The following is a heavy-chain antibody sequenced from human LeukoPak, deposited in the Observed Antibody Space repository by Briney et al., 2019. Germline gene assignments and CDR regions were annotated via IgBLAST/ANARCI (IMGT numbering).Heavy chain of an antibody. CDR3: ARPEPGIAIDD. V-gene: IGHV4-39*01. CDR1: AGSISSSSYY. J-gene: IGHJ4*02. D-gene: IGHD6-13*01. Sequence: LSETLSLTCTVAAGSISSSSYYSGWIRQPPGKGLEWIGRIYYSGSTYYNPSHKSRVNISVDTSNNQFSLKLSAVAAADTAVYYCARPEPGIAIDDWGERILASVSS. CDR2: IYYSGST.